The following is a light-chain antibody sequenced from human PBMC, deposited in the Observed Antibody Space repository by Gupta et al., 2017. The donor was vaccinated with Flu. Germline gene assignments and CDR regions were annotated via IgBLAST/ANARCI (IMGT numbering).Light chain of an antibody. CDR3: QQYGSSPRT. CDR2: GAS. Sequence: GTLSLSPGERATLSCRASQSVSSSHLAWYQQKPGQAPRLLIYGASSRATDIPDRFSGSGSGTDFTLTISRLEPEDFAVYYCQQYGSSPRTFGQGTKVEIK. CDR1: QSVSSSH. V-gene: IGKV3-20*01. J-gene: IGKJ1*01.